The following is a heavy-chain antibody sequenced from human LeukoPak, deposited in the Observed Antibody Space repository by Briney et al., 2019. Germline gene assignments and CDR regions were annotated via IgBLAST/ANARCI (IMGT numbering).Heavy chain of an antibody. D-gene: IGHD3-22*01. CDR1: GFTLSNYA. Sequence: QTGGSLRLSCAASGFTLSNYAMSWVRQAPGKGLEWVSAISGSGGSTYYADSVKGRFTISRDNSKNTLYLQMNSLRVEDTAIYYCAKDGDSGGYYVLYYFNYWGQGTLITVSS. J-gene: IGHJ4*02. V-gene: IGHV3-23*01. CDR2: ISGSGGST. CDR3: AKDGDSGGYYVLYYFNY.